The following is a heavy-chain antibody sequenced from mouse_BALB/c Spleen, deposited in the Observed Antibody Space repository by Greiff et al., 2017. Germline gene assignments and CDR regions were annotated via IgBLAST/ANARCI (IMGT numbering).Heavy chain of an antibody. CDR1: GYTFTSYN. J-gene: IGHJ4*01. Sequence: QVQLQQPGAELVKPGASVKMSCKASGYTFTSYNMHWVKQTPGQGLEWIGAIYPGNGDTSYNQKFKGKATLTADKSSSTAYMQLSSLTSEDSAVYYCARSPGSRFSYYYAMDYWGQGTSVTVSS. CDR3: ARSPGSRFSYYYAMDY. D-gene: IGHD1-1*02. CDR2: IYPGNGDT. V-gene: IGHV1-12*01.